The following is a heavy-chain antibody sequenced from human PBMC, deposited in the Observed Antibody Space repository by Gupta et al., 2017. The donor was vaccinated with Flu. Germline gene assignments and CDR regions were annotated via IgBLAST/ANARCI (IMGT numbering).Heavy chain of an antibody. J-gene: IGHJ6*02. V-gene: IGHV4-61*02. D-gene: IGHD6-6*01. CDR1: GGSISSGSYY. CDR2: IYTSGST. CDR3: ARATDSSSPPKYYYYGMDV. Sequence: QVQLQESGPGLVKPSQTLSLTCTVSGGSISSGSYYWSWIRQPAGKGLEWIGRIYTSGSTNYNPSLKSRVTISVDTSKNQFSLKLSSVTAADTAVYYCARATDSSSPPKYYYYGMDVWGQGTTVTVSS.